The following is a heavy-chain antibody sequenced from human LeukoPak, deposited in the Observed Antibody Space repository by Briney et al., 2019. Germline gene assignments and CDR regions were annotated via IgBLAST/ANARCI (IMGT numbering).Heavy chain of an antibody. D-gene: IGHD2-2*01. CDR2: IYYSGST. V-gene: IGHV4-30-4*01. CDR3: ARERYCSSTSCTNWFDP. Sequence: SETLSLTCTVSGGSISSGDYYWSWIRQPPGKGLEWIGYIYYSGSTYYNPPLKSRVTISVDTSKNQFSLKLSSVTAADTAVYYCARERYCSSTSCTNWFDPWGQGTLVTVSS. CDR1: GGSISSGDYY. J-gene: IGHJ5*02.